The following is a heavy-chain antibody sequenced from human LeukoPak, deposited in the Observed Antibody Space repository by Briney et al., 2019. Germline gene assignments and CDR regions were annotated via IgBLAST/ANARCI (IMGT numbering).Heavy chain of an antibody. D-gene: IGHD3-10*01. V-gene: IGHV1-2*02. CDR3: ARDFRPRKLDYYGSGSYKYFDY. CDR2: INPNSGGT. J-gene: IGHJ4*02. Sequence: GASVKVSCKASGYTFTGYYMHWVRQASGQGLEWMGWINPNSGGTNYAQKFQGRVTMTRDTSISTAYMELSRLRSDDTAVYYCARDFRPRKLDYYGSGSYKYFDYWGQGTLVTVSS. CDR1: GYTFTGYY.